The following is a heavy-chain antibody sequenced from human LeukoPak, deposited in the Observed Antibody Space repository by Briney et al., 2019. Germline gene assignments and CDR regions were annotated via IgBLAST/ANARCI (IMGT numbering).Heavy chain of an antibody. J-gene: IGHJ4*02. V-gene: IGHV3-33*08. D-gene: IGHD3-22*01. CDR3: AREDRYYYDSSGYFYFDY. Sequence: GGSLRLSCAASGFTVSSNYMSWVRQAPGKGLEWVAVIWYDGSNKYYADSVEGRFTISRDNSKNTLYLQMNSLRAEDTAVYYCAREDRYYYDSSGYFYFDYWGQGTLVTVSS. CDR2: IWYDGSNK. CDR1: GFTVSSNY.